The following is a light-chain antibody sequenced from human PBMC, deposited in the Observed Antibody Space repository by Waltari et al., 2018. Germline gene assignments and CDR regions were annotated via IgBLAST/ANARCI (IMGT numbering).Light chain of an antibody. CDR1: SSDVGGYNY. CDR3: GSYISSSTLEL. V-gene: IGLV2-14*03. J-gene: IGLJ2*01. CDR2: DVS. Sequence: QSALTQPASVSGSPGQSITISCTGTSSDVGGYNYVSWYQQYPGKAPKLMIYDVSNRPSGVSNRFSGSKSGNTASLTISGLQAEDEADYYCGSYISSSTLELFGGGTSLTVL.